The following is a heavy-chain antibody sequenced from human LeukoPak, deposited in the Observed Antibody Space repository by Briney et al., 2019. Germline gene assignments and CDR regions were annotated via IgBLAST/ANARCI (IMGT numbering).Heavy chain of an antibody. J-gene: IGHJ3*02. D-gene: IGHD6-13*01. V-gene: IGHV4-39*07. CDR2: IYHSGST. CDR3: ARTLYSSSRHAFDI. Sequence: SETLSLTCTVSGGSISSSSYYWGWIRQPPGKGLEWIGSIYHSGSTYYNPSLKSRVTISVDTSKNQFSLKLSSVTAADTAVYYCARTLYSSSRHAFDIWGQGTMVTVSS. CDR1: GGSISSSSYY.